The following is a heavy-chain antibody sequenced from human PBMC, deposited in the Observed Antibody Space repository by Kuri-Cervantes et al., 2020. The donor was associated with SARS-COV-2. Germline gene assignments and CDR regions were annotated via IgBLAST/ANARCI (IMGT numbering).Heavy chain of an antibody. CDR2: ISTGGSTI. CDR1: GFTFSDYY. Sequence: GESLKISCAASGFTFSDYYMSWIRQAPGEGLEWVSYISTGGSTIYYADSVKGRFTISRDNAKNSLYLQMNSLRAEDTAVYYCARDFGYGDNNWFDPWGQGTLVTVSS. V-gene: IGHV3-11*04. D-gene: IGHD4-17*01. CDR3: ARDFGYGDNNWFDP. J-gene: IGHJ5*02.